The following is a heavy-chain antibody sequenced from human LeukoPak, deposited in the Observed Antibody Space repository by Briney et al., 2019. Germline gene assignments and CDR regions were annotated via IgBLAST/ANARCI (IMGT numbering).Heavy chain of an antibody. CDR3: ARDLGFCSSTSCFPRY. Sequence: GGSLRLSCAASGFTFSSYWMNWVRQAPGKGLEWVANIKQDGSEKNHVDSVKGRFTISRDNAKNSLYLQMNSLRVEDTAVYYCARDLGFCSSTSCFPRYWGQGTLVTVSS. V-gene: IGHV3-7*03. CDR1: GFTFSSYW. J-gene: IGHJ4*02. D-gene: IGHD2-2*01. CDR2: IKQDGSEK.